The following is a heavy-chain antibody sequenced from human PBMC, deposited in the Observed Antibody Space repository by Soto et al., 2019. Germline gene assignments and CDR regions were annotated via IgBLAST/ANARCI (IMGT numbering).Heavy chain of an antibody. Sequence: GASVKVSCKASGYTFINYYMHWVRQAPGQGLEWMGIINPSGGSTRYAQKFQGRVTMTRDTSTRTVYMELSSLRSEDTAVYYCASGLFEYSGYVLDAFDIWGQGAMVTVSS. CDR3: ASGLFEYSGYVLDAFDI. CDR1: GYTFINYY. D-gene: IGHD5-12*01. V-gene: IGHV1-46*03. J-gene: IGHJ3*02. CDR2: INPSGGST.